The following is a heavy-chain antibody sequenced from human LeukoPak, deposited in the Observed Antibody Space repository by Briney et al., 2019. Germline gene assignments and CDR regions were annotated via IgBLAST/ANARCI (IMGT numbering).Heavy chain of an antibody. V-gene: IGHV3-33*01. Sequence: GGSLRLSCAASGFTFSSYGMHWVRQAPGKGLEWVAVIWYDGSNKYYADSVKGRFTISRDNSKNTLYLQMNSLRAEDTAVYYCASLTLIWSGYYGGGQGTLVTVSS. D-gene: IGHD3-3*01. CDR3: ASLTLIWSGYYG. CDR2: IWYDGSNK. CDR1: GFTFSSYG. J-gene: IGHJ4*02.